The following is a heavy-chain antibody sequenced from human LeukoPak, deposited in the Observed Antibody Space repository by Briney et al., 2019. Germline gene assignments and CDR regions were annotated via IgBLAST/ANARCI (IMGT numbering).Heavy chain of an antibody. J-gene: IGHJ4*02. D-gene: IGHD1-1*01. V-gene: IGHV3-11*06. CDR2: ISSSSSYT. CDR3: ARGTGTTAYFDY. Sequence: GGSLRLSCAASGFTFSDYYMSWIRQAPGKGLEWVSYISSSSSYTKYGDPVKGRFTISRDNAKNSLYLQVNSLRAEDTAVYYCARGTGTTAYFDYWGQGTLVTVSS. CDR1: GFTFSDYY.